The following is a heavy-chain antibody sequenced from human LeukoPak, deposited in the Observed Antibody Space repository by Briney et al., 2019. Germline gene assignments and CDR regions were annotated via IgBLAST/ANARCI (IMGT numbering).Heavy chain of an antibody. CDR2: IIHIFGTA. CDR3: ARTRVGYYYYYMDV. V-gene: IGHV1-69*06. Sequence: SVKVSRKASGGTFSSYAISWVRQAPGQGLEWMGGIIHIFGTANYAQKFQGRVTITADKSTSTAYMELSSLRSEDTAVYYCARTRVGYYYYYMDVWGKGTTVTVSS. D-gene: IGHD4-23*01. CDR1: GGTFSSYA. J-gene: IGHJ6*03.